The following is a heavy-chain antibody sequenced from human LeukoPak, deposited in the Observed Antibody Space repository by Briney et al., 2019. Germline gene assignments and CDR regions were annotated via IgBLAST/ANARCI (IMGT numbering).Heavy chain of an antibody. V-gene: IGHV3-7*01. CDR3: ARPYYDILTGYYMPPFDY. CDR1: GFTFSSYW. D-gene: IGHD3-9*01. CDR2: IKQDGSEK. Sequence: GGSLRLSCAASGFTFSSYWMSWVRQAPGKGLEWVANIKQDGSEKYYVDSVKGRFTISRDNAKNSLYLQMNSLRAEDTAVYYCARPYYDILTGYYMPPFDYWGQGTLVTVSS. J-gene: IGHJ4*02.